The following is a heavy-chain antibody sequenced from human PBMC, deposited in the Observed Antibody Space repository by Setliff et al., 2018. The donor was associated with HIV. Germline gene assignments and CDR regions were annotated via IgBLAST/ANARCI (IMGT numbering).Heavy chain of an antibody. D-gene: IGHD6-19*01. CDR3: ARGRKKTLAVSGTRYFDF. J-gene: IGHJ4*02. Sequence: PSETLSLTCAVYGGSFSGFYWTFIRQSPGKGLEWIGEVTHSGTTTYDPSLKSRITISVDTSKIQFSLKLTSVTAADMGVYYCARGRKKTLAVSGTRYFDFWGQGTLVTVSS. V-gene: IGHV4-34*01. CDR2: VTHSGTT. CDR1: GGSFSGFY.